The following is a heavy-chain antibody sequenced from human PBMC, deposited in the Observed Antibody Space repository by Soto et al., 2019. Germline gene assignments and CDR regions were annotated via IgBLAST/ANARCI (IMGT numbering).Heavy chain of an antibody. J-gene: IGHJ4*02. D-gene: IGHD5-12*01. CDR1: GGSLSSSSYY. CDR3: ARHGRDGYNWFQKYYFDY. V-gene: IGHV4-39*01. CDR2: IYYSGST. Sequence: XTLYLQCTVSGGSLSSSSYYWGWIRQPPGKGLEWIGSIYYSGSTYYNPSLKSRVNISVDTSKNQFSLKLSSVTASDTALYYCARHGRDGYNWFQKYYFDYWGQGTLGTVSS.